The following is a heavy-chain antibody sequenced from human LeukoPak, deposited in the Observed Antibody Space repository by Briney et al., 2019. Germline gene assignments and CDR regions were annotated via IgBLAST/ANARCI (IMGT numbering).Heavy chain of an antibody. V-gene: IGHV4-39*07. J-gene: IGHJ4*02. CDR1: GGSISSSSYY. D-gene: IGHD2-2*01. CDR3: ARESIEGGYCSSTSCPYYFDY. Sequence: SETLSLTCTVSGGSISSSSYYWGWIRQPPGKGLEWIGSIYYSGSTYYNPSLKSRATISVDTSKNQFSLKLSSVTAADTAVYYCARESIEGGYCSSTSCPYYFDYWGQGTLVTVSS. CDR2: IYYSGST.